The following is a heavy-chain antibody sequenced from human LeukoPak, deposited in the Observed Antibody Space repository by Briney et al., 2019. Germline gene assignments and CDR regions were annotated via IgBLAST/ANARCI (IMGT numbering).Heavy chain of an antibody. CDR3: AKGSSGWYGYYYYMDV. J-gene: IGHJ6*03. D-gene: IGHD6-19*01. Sequence: PGGSLRLSCAASGFTFDDYAMHWVRQAPGKGLECVSGISWNSGSIGYADSVKGRFTISRDNAKNSLYLQMNSLRAEDTALYYCAKGSSGWYGYYYYMDVWGKGTTVTVSS. CDR2: ISWNSGSI. CDR1: GFTFDDYA. V-gene: IGHV3-9*01.